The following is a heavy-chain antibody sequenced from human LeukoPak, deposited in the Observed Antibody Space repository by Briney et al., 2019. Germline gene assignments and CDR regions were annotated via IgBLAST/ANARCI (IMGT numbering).Heavy chain of an antibody. Sequence: KPSETLSLTCTVSGGSISSGSYYWGWIRQPPGKGLEWIGSIYYSGSTYYNPSLKSRVTISVDTSKDQFSLKPSSVTAADTAVYYCAREGWGDFDYWGQGTLVTVSS. J-gene: IGHJ4*02. V-gene: IGHV4-39*07. CDR2: IYYSGST. CDR3: AREGWGDFDY. CDR1: GGSISSGSYY. D-gene: IGHD3-16*01.